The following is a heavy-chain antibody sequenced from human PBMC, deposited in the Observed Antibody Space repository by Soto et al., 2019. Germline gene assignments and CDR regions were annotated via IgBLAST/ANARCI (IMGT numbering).Heavy chain of an antibody. CDR3: SRDLLGGSGTYWRY. D-gene: IGHD3-10*01. J-gene: IGHJ4*02. V-gene: IGHV3-49*04. Sequence: EVQLVDSGGGLVQPGRSLRLSCTGSGFTFGDYAVSWVRQAPGKGLEWVGFIRSKAYGATTEYAASVKGRFSISRDDSKRVAYLQMNSLKIEDTAVYYCSRDLLGGSGTYWRYWGQGTLVTVSS. CDR1: GFTFGDYA. CDR2: IRSKAYGATT.